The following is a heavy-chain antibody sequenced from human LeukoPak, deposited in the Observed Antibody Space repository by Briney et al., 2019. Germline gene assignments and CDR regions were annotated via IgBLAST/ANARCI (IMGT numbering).Heavy chain of an antibody. Sequence: PSETLSLTCAVYGGSFSGYYWNWISQPPGKGLEWVGEIDHSGSTNYNPSLKSRVSISVDTSKSQFSLRLSSVTAADTAVYSCARRCLETMMVVVPPHNWFDPWGQGTLVTVSS. J-gene: IGHJ5*02. D-gene: IGHD3-22*01. CDR2: IDHSGST. CDR1: GGSFSGYY. CDR3: ARRCLETMMVVVPPHNWFDP. V-gene: IGHV4-34*01.